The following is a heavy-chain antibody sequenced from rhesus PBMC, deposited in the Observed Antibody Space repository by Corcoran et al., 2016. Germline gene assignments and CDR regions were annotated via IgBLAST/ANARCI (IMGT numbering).Heavy chain of an antibody. CDR2: MSESGCSI. CDR3: TRDLGIAAAGPVY. J-gene: IGHJ4*01. V-gene: IGHV3-100*02. Sequence: DVQLVESGGGLVKPGGSLRLSCVAYGFTFSSYEMHWVRQSPGKCLGWVLVMSESGCSIYYAGSVKCRFTISRDNAKNSLFLQMNSLRAEDTAVYYCTRDLGIAAAGPVYWGQGVLVTVSS. D-gene: IGHD6S26*01. CDR1: GFTFSSYE.